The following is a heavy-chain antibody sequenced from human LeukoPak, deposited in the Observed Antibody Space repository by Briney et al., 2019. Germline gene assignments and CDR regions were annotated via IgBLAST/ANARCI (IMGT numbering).Heavy chain of an antibody. V-gene: IGHV3-74*01. CDR2: ISPDGDST. CDR3: ARDPAGSLPAFDI. J-gene: IGHJ3*02. Sequence: PGGSLRLSCAASEFTFSSYGMDWVRQAPGKGLVWVSRISPDGDSTNYADSVQGRFTVSRDNAENTLYLQMNSLRAEDTAVYYCARDPAGSLPAFDIWGQGTLVTVSS. CDR1: EFTFSSYG.